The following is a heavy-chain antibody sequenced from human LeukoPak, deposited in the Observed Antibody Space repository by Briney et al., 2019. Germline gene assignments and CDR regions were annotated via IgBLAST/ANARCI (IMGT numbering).Heavy chain of an antibody. Sequence: GGSLRLSCAASGFTFSSFSMNWVRQAPGKGLEWVSSISSSSSYIYYADSVKGRFTISRDNAKNSLYLQMNSLRAEDTAVYYCARHVVAAAYYYYYYMDVWGKGTTVTVSS. V-gene: IGHV3-21*01. J-gene: IGHJ6*03. D-gene: IGHD2-15*01. CDR2: ISSSSSYI. CDR1: GFTFSSFS. CDR3: ARHVVAAAYYYYYYMDV.